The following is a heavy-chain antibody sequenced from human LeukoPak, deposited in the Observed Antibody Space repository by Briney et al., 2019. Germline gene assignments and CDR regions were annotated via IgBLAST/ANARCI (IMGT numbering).Heavy chain of an antibody. CDR3: ARHNFDYTSFDC. J-gene: IGHJ4*02. CDR2: IYHSGST. D-gene: IGHD4-11*01. V-gene: IGHV4-38-2*01. Sequence: PSETLSLTCAVSGYSISSDYYWGWSRPPPGKGLGLIGSIYHSGSTYYNPSLKSRVTISVDTSKNQFSLKLSSATAADTAVYYWARHNFDYTSFDCWGQGTLVTVSS. CDR1: GYSISSDYY.